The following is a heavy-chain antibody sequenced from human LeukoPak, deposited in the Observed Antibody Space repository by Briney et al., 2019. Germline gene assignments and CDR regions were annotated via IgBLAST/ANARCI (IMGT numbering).Heavy chain of an antibody. D-gene: IGHD2-15*01. CDR2: ISAYNGHT. CDR3: ARSAYCSGGSCPENWFDP. Sequence: ASVKVSCKASGYTFTSYGISWVRQAHGQGLEWMGWISAYNGHTNYAQHLQGRVTMTTDTSTTTAYMELRSLRSDDTAVYYCARSAYCSGGSCPENWFDPWGQRTLVTVSS. J-gene: IGHJ5*02. V-gene: IGHV1-18*01. CDR1: GYTFTSYG.